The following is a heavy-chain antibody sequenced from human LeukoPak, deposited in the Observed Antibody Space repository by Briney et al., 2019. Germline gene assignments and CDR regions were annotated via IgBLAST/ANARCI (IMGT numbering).Heavy chain of an antibody. CDR3: ARAPYYYDSSGYYYYFDY. CDR1: GYTFTSYD. J-gene: IGHJ4*02. D-gene: IGHD3-22*01. Sequence: GASVKVSCKDSGYTFTSYDINWVRQAAGEGGGWMGWMNPKSGNTDYAQKFQGRVTMTRNTSISTAYMEVSSLRSADTAVYYCARAPYYYDSSGYYYYFDYWGQGTLVTVSS. CDR2: MNPKSGNT. V-gene: IGHV1-8*01.